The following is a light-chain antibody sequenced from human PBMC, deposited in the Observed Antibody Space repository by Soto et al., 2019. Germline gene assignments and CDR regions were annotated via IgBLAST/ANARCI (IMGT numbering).Light chain of an antibody. CDR3: SSYTRSSTRVV. J-gene: IGLJ2*01. V-gene: IGLV2-14*01. CDR1: SSDFGGYKY. Sequence: QSALTQPASVSGSPGQSITISCTGTSSDFGGYKYVSWYQQHPGKAPKLMIYDVSNRPSGVSNRFSGSKSGNTASLTISGLQAEDEADYYCSSYTRSSTRVVFGGGTKVTVL. CDR2: DVS.